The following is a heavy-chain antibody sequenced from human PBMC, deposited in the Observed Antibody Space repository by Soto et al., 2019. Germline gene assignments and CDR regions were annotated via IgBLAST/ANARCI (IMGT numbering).Heavy chain of an antibody. V-gene: IGHV3-30*03. CDR1: GFTFSSYG. D-gene: IGHD2-21*02. J-gene: IGHJ4*02. CDR3: ARMTFDDYFDY. Sequence: PGGSLRLSCAASGFTFSSYGMHWVRQAPGKGLEWVAVISYDGSNKYYADSVKGRFTISRDNSKNTLYLQMNSLRAADTAVYYCARMTFDDYFDYWGQGTLVTVSS. CDR2: ISYDGSNK.